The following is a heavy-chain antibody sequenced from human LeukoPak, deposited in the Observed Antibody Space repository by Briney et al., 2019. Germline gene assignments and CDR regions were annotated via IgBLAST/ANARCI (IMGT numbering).Heavy chain of an antibody. J-gene: IGHJ4*02. Sequence: GGSLRLSCAASGFTFSSYWMSWVRQAPGKGLEWVASISSSSSNIYYADSLKGRFTISRDDAKNSLYLQMNSLRAEDTALYYCAKDISDSSGPFDYWGQGTLVTVSS. CDR1: GFTFSSYW. CDR2: ISSSSSNI. V-gene: IGHV3-21*04. D-gene: IGHD6-19*01. CDR3: AKDISDSSGPFDY.